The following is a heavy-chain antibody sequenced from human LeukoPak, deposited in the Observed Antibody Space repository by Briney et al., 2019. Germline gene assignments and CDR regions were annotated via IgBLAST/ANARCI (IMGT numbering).Heavy chain of an antibody. Sequence: ASGKVSCKASGYIFTSYYMHWVRQTPGQRLWWMVIIYPSGGSTTYAQKFQGKFTMTRDMSTRTVYMELSSPRSENTAVYYCARANAYYSGGACWLFDYWGQGTLVTVSS. CDR1: GYIFTSYY. CDR3: ARANAYYSGGACWLFDY. D-gene: IGHD2-15*01. J-gene: IGHJ4*02. CDR2: IYPSGGST. V-gene: IGHV1-46*01.